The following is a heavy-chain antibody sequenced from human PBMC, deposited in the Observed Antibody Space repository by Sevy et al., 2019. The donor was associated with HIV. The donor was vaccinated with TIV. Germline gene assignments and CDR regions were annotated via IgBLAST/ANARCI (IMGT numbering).Heavy chain of an antibody. CDR1: GFTFSSYI. Sequence: GGSLRLSCAASGFTFSSYIMNWVRQAPGKGLEWVSYISSSSSTIYYADSVKGRFTISRDNAKNSLYLQMNSLRAEDTAVYYCARDSVVVAASDFDYWGQGTLVTVSS. J-gene: IGHJ4*02. CDR3: ARDSVVVAASDFDY. V-gene: IGHV3-48*01. D-gene: IGHD2-15*01. CDR2: ISSSSSTI.